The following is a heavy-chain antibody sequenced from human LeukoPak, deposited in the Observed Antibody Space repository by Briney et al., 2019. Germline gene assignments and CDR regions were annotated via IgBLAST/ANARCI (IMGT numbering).Heavy chain of an antibody. CDR2: ISSSSSTI. CDR3: ARDLITFGGVIAHYFDY. Sequence: GGSLRLSCAASGFTFSSYSINWVRQAPGKGLEWVSYISSSSSTIYYADSVKGRFTISRDNAKNSLYLQMNSLRAEDTAVYYCARDLITFGGVIAHYFDYWGQGTLVTVSS. D-gene: IGHD3-16*02. J-gene: IGHJ4*02. CDR1: GFTFSSYS. V-gene: IGHV3-48*01.